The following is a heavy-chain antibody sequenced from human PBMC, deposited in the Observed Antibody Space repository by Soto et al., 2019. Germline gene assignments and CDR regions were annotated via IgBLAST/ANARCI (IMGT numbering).Heavy chain of an antibody. Sequence: EVQLVESGGGLVQPGGSLRLSCAASGFTFSEHYMDWVRQAPGMGLEWVARVRDKAQGYTTEYAASVNGRFTISRDDSNKSLFLQMNSLKSEDTAVYYCVRGYCTGGSCYCGDYWGQGTLVTVSS. J-gene: IGHJ4*02. D-gene: IGHD2-15*01. CDR1: GFTFSEHY. V-gene: IGHV3-72*01. CDR3: VRGYCTGGSCYCGDY. CDR2: VRDKAQGYTT.